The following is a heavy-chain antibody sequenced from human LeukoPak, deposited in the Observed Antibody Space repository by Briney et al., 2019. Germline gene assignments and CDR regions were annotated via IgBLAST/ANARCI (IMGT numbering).Heavy chain of an antibody. Sequence: PGGSLRLSCAASGFTFTNYWMHWVRQAPGKGLMWVSRVNSDGGGTIYADSVKGRFTISRDNAKNTLYLQMNSLRAEDTAVYYCARVGSSSSWYVLSYFDYWGQGTLVTVSS. D-gene: IGHD6-13*01. J-gene: IGHJ4*02. CDR2: VNSDGGGT. CDR1: GFTFTNYW. V-gene: IGHV3-74*01. CDR3: ARVGSSSSWYVLSYFDY.